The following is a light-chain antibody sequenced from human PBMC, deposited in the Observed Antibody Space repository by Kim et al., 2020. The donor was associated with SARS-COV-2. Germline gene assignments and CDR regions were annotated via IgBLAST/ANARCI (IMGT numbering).Light chain of an antibody. J-gene: IGKJ1*01. Sequence: EIVLTQSPGTLSLSPWERATLSCRASQSVRGNSLGWYRQTPGQAPSLLIYDASTRATGIPDRFTGSGSGTDFTLTISRLEPEDFAVYYCQQYGYSPWTFGQGTKVEIK. V-gene: IGKV3-20*01. CDR3: QQYGYSPWT. CDR1: QSVRGNS. CDR2: DAS.